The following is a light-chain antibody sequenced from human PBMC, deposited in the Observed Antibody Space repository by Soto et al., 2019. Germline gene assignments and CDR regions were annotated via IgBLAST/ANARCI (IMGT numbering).Light chain of an antibody. CDR1: PSADSY. CDR3: QQRSSSPWT. V-gene: IGKV3-11*01. CDR2: DAS. Sequence: EIVLTHSPATLSLSQGEIVTLHCRASPSADSYLAWYQQKPGQAPRLLIYDASNRATGIPARFSGSGSGTDFTLTISSLEPEDFAVYYCQQRSSSPWTFGQGTKVDIK. J-gene: IGKJ1*01.